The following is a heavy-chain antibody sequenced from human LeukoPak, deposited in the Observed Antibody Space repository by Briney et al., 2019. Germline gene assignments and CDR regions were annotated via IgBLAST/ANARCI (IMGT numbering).Heavy chain of an antibody. CDR3: ARDQLYCTGGICYFDY. Sequence: GGSLRLSCAASGFTFSSYGMHWVRQAPGKGLEWVAVISYDGSNKYYADSVKGRFTISRDNSKNTLYLQMNSLRAEDTAVYYCARDQLYCTGGICYFDYWGQGTLVTVSS. V-gene: IGHV3-30*03. D-gene: IGHD2-8*02. CDR1: GFTFSSYG. CDR2: ISYDGSNK. J-gene: IGHJ4*02.